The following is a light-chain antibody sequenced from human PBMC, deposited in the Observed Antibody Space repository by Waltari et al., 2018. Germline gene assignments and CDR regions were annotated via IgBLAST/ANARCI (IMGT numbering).Light chain of an antibody. Sequence: EIVLTQSPGTLSLSPGERATLPCRASQSVSNNYLLWYQQKPGQAPRVPIYGASNRATGIPDRFSGSGSGTDFTLTISRLEPEDVAVYYCQQFGSSPRTFGQGTKVEIK. J-gene: IGKJ1*01. CDR1: QSVSNNY. CDR3: QQFGSSPRT. V-gene: IGKV3-20*01. CDR2: GAS.